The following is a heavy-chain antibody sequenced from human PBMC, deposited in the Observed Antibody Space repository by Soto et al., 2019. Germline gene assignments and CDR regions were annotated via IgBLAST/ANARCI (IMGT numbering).Heavy chain of an antibody. CDR3: ARHGAYGRSGYYDS. Sequence: SETLSLTCTVSGGSISSDSYYWGWIRQSPEKGLEWIANISYSESTKYNPTLKSRLIISVDASKNQFSLKLSSVTAADTAVYYCARHGAYGRSGYYDSWGRGTLVTV. CDR2: ISYSEST. CDR1: GGSISSDSYY. J-gene: IGHJ5*01. V-gene: IGHV4-39*01. D-gene: IGHD3-22*01.